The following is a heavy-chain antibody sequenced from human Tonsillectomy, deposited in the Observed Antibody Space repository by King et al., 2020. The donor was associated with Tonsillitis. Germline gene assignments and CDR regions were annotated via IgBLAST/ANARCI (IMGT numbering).Heavy chain of an antibody. Sequence: QLQESGSGLVKPSQTLSLTCAVSGVSVSGGGYSWSWIRQPPGKDLEWIGYIYHSGSTYYNASLKSRVTMSVDKSTNQFSLKLASVTAADTAVYYCAREASCGSDCYFGRNWYFDLWGRGTLVTVSS. D-gene: IGHD2-21*02. CDR2: IYHSGST. CDR3: AREASCGSDCYFGRNWYFDL. J-gene: IGHJ2*01. V-gene: IGHV4-30-2*01. CDR1: GVSVSGGGYS.